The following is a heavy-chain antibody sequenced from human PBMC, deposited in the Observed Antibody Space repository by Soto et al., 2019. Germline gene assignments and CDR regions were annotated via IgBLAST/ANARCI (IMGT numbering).Heavy chain of an antibody. J-gene: IGHJ4*02. CDR1: GFTFSGYE. Sequence: PGGSLRLSCAASGFTFSGYEMNWVRQAPGKGLEWISCISTTGSATYYADPVKGRFTISRDNAQNSLHLQMHSLRAEDTAVYYCAREGLLEAYDYWGQGALVTVSS. V-gene: IGHV3-48*03. CDR3: AREGLLEAYDY. D-gene: IGHD3-3*01. CDR2: ISTTGSAT.